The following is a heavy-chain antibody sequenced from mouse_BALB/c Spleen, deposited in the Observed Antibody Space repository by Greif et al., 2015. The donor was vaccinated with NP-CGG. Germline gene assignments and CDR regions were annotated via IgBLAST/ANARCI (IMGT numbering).Heavy chain of an antibody. J-gene: IGHJ4*01. CDR2: IYPGDGDT. CDR1: GYAFSSYW. V-gene: IGHV1-80*01. D-gene: IGHD2-4*01. CDR3: ARYDYDCYAMDY. Sequence: QVQLQQSGAELVRPGSSVKISCKASGYAFSSYWMNWVKQRPGQGLEWIGQIYPGDGDTNYNGKFKGKATLTADKSSSTTYMQLSSLTSEDYAVYFCARYDYDCYAMDYWGQGTSVTVSS.